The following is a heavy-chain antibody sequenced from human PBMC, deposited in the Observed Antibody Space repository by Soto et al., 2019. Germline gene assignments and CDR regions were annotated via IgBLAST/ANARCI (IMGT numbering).Heavy chain of an antibody. D-gene: IGHD6-13*01. CDR3: AKSVGWAAAGTFNWFDP. V-gene: IGHV3-23*01. CDR2: ISGSGGGR. Sequence: LRLSCAAFGFTFSSYAMSWVRQAPGDGREWVSAISGSGGGRYYADSVKGRFTISRDNSKNTLYLEMNSLRDEDTVVYYCAKSVGWAAAGTFNWFDPWGQGTLVTVSS. CDR1: GFTFSSYA. J-gene: IGHJ5*02.